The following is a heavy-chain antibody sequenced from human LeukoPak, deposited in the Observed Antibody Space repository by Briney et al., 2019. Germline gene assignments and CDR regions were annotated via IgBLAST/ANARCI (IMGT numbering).Heavy chain of an antibody. CDR2: IYSGGST. V-gene: IGHV3-53*01. CDR3: AREAPSGTVDY. D-gene: IGHD1-1*01. J-gene: IGHJ4*02. Sequence: GGSLRLSCAASGFTVSSNYMSWVRQAPGKGLEWVSVIYSGGSTYYADSVKGRFTISRDNSKNTLYLQMNSLRAEDTAVYYCAREAPSGTVDYWGQGTLVTVSS. CDR1: GFTVSSNY.